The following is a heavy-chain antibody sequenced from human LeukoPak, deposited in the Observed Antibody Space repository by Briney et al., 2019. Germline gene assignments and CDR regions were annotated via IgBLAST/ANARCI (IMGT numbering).Heavy chain of an antibody. CDR1: GFTVSSNY. CDR2: IYSGGST. D-gene: IGHD3-22*01. V-gene: IGHV3-66*01. Sequence: GGSLRLSCAASGFTVSSNYMSWVRQAPGKGLEWVVVIYSGGSTYYADSVKGRFTISRDNSKNTLYLQMNSLRAEDTAVYYCAKDYYDSSGYYLKAVYWGQGTLVTVSS. J-gene: IGHJ4*02. CDR3: AKDYYDSSGYYLKAVY.